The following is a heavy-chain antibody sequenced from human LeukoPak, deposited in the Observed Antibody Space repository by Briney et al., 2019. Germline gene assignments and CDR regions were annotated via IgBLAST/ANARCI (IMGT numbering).Heavy chain of an antibody. V-gene: IGHV1-18*01. CDR2: MSAYNGNT. J-gene: IGHJ4*02. D-gene: IGHD3-9*01. Sequence: ASVKVSCKASGYTFTSYGISWVRQAPGQGLECTGWMSAYNGNTNYAQKLQGRVTMTTDTSTSTAYMDLRSLRSDDTAVYYCARARGDWSLGDYFDYWGQGTLVTVSS. CDR1: GYTFTSYG. CDR3: ARARGDWSLGDYFDY.